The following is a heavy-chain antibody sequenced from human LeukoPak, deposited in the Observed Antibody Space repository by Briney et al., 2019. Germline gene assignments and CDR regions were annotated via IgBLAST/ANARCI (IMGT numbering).Heavy chain of an antibody. Sequence: GSSVKVSCKASGGTFSSYAISWVRQAPGQGLEWMGGIIPIFGTANYAQKFQGRVTITADESTSTAYMELSSLRSEDTAVYYCARDQIAAAGTLDYYGMDVWGQGTTVTVSS. CDR1: GGTFSSYA. J-gene: IGHJ6*02. CDR3: ARDQIAAAGTLDYYGMDV. D-gene: IGHD6-13*01. V-gene: IGHV1-69*01. CDR2: IIPIFGTA.